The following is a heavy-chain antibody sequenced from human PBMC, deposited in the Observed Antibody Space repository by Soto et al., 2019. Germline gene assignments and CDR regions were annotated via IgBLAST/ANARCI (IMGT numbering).Heavy chain of an antibody. V-gene: IGHV3-33*01. CDR2: IWYDGSNK. CDR1: GFTFSSYG. D-gene: IGHD2-2*01. CDR3: ARDLHCSSTSCHVYYYYYYGMDV. Sequence: QVQLVESGGGVVQPGRSLRLSCAASGFTFSSYGMHWVRQAPGKGLEWVAVIWYDGSNKYYADSVKGRFTISRDNSKNTLYLQMNSLRAEDTAVYYCARDLHCSSTSCHVYYYYYYGMDVWGQGTTVTVSS. J-gene: IGHJ6*02.